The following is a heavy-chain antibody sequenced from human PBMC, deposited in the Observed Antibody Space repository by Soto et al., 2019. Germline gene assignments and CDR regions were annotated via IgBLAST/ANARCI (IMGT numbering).Heavy chain of an antibody. Sequence: QVQLVQSGAEVKKPGASVKVSCKASGYVFTSYYLHWARQAPGLGLEWMGWINPNTGDTYYARNFESRITLTRDTSTNTASMELWNLRSADTAVYYCLGGVATTGHYYGFDVWGQGTAVNVSS. J-gene: IGHJ6*02. CDR1: GYVFTSYY. CDR3: LGGVATTGHYYGFDV. V-gene: IGHV1-2*02. CDR2: INPNTGDT. D-gene: IGHD5-12*01.